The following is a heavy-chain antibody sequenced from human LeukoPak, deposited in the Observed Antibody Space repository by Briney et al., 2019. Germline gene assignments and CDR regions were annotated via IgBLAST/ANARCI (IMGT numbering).Heavy chain of an antibody. D-gene: IGHD5-12*01. J-gene: IGHJ3*02. CDR2: IYYSGST. CDR1: GGSISSYY. CDR3: ASGIVATGGAFDI. Sequence: SETLSLTCTVSGGSISSYYWSWIRQPPGKGLEWIGYIYYSGSTNYNPSLKSRVTISVDTSKNQFSLKLSSVTAADTAVYYCASGIVATGGAFDIWGQGTMVTVSS. V-gene: IGHV4-59*01.